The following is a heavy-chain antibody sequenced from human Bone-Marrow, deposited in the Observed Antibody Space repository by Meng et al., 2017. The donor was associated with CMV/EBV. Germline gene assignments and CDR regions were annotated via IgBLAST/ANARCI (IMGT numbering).Heavy chain of an antibody. Sequence: GESLKISCATSGLIFSNFWMSWVRQAPGKGLEWVANINPDGSEKHYADSVKGRFTISRDNAKNSLYLQMNSLRAEDTAVYYCARGHLGLGVWGQGTTVTVSS. J-gene: IGHJ6*02. CDR1: GLIFSNFW. CDR3: ARGHLGLGV. CDR2: INPDGSEK. V-gene: IGHV3-7*01.